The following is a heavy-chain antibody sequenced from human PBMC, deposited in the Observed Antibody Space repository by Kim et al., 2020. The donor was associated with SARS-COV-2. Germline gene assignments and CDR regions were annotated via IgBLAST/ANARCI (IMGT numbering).Heavy chain of an antibody. D-gene: IGHD1-1*01. CDR3: ARGGDWKRALETENFDY. CDR1: GYPFTSYG. J-gene: IGHJ4*02. Sequence: ASVKVSCKASGYPFTSYGFSWVRQAPGQGLEWMGWISAYNGITNYAQKLQGRVTMTTDTSTSTAYLELRSLRSDDTAVYYCARGGDWKRALETENFDYWGQGTLVTVSS. CDR2: ISAYNGIT. V-gene: IGHV1-18*01.